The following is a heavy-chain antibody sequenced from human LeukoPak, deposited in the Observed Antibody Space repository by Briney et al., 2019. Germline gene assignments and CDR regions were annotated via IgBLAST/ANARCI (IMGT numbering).Heavy chain of an antibody. Sequence: GGSLRLSCAASGFTFSSYAMSWVRQAPGKGLEWVSAISGSGGSTYYADSVKGRFTISRDNSKNTLYLQMNSLRAEDTAVYYYAKEGGSGSYYNLYYFDYWGQGTLVTVSS. CDR1: GFTFSSYA. D-gene: IGHD3-10*01. J-gene: IGHJ4*02. CDR3: AKEGGSGSYYNLYYFDY. CDR2: ISGSGGST. V-gene: IGHV3-23*01.